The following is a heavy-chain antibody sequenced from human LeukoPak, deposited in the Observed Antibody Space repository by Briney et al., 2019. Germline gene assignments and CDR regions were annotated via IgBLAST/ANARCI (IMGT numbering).Heavy chain of an antibody. Sequence: ASVKVSCKASGYSFTGYYMHWVRQAPGQGLEWMGWINPNSGGTKYAQKFQGRVTMTRDMSISTAYMELRRLRSDDTAVYNCARDNVGAVDAFDIWGQGTMVTVSS. CDR3: ARDNVGAVDAFDI. D-gene: IGHD1-26*01. CDR2: INPNSGGT. CDR1: GYSFTGYY. J-gene: IGHJ3*02. V-gene: IGHV1-2*02.